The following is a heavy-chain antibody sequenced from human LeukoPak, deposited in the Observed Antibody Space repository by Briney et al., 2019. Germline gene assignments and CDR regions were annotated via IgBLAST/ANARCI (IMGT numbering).Heavy chain of an antibody. J-gene: IGHJ4*02. V-gene: IGHV4-38-2*02. Sequence: SETLSLTCTVSGYSISSGYYWGWIRQPPGEGLEWIGRIYTSGSTNYNPSLKSRVTMSVDTSKNQFSLKLSSVTAADTAVYYCARGIYGSGSYSIDYWGQGTLVTVSS. CDR2: IYTSGST. D-gene: IGHD3-10*01. CDR3: ARGIYGSGSYSIDY. CDR1: GYSISSGYY.